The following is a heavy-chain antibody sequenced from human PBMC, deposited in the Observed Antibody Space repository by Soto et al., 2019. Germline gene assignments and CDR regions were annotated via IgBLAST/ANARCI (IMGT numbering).Heavy chain of an antibody. CDR2: ISGSGGST. Sequence: EVQLLESGGGLVQPGGSLRLSCAASGFTFSSYAMSWVRQAPGKGLEWVSAISGSGGSTYYADSVKGRFTISRDNSKNTLYLKMNSRSAEHTAVYYCPPMLVKGPPLPPLDYWGQGTLVTASS. CDR3: PPMLVKGPPLPPLDY. V-gene: IGHV3-23*01. J-gene: IGHJ4*02. D-gene: IGHD3-10*02. CDR1: GFTFSSYA.